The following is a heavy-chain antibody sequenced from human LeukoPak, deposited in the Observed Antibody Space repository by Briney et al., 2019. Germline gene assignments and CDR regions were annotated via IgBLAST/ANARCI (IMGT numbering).Heavy chain of an antibody. Sequence: PSETLSLTCTVSGGSISTYYWSWIRQHPGKGLEWIGYIYYSGSTYYNPSLKSRVTISVDTSKNQFSLKLSSVTAADTAVYYCARTSYYDILTGYPRYGMDVWGQGTTVTVSS. CDR3: ARTSYYDILTGYPRYGMDV. V-gene: IGHV4-59*06. CDR2: IYYSGST. CDR1: GGSISTYY. J-gene: IGHJ6*02. D-gene: IGHD3-9*01.